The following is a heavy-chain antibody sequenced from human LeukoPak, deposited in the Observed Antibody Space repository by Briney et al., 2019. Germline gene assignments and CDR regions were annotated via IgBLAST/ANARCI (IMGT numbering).Heavy chain of an antibody. CDR2: IYYSGST. CDR3: ARIDRYCSSTSCYFHYMDV. J-gene: IGHJ6*03. V-gene: IGHV4-39*01. Sequence: PSETLSLTCTVSGGSISSSSYYWGWIRQPPGKGLEWIGSIYYSGSTYYNPSLKSRVTISVDTSKNQFSLKLSSVTAADTAVYYCARIDRYCSSTSCYFHYMDVWGKGTTVTVSS. CDR1: GGSISSSSYY. D-gene: IGHD2-2*01.